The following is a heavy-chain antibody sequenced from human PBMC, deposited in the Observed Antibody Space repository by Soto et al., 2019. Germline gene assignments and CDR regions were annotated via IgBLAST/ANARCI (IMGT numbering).Heavy chain of an antibody. CDR2: INYRGTT. J-gene: IGHJ4*02. V-gene: IGHV4-31*03. CDR1: GGSITNHDYY. Sequence: QVQLQESGPGLVMPSQTLSLTCTVSGGSITNHDYYWTWIRQHPGTGLEWIGYINYRGTTIYDPSLKSRVFISAETSKNQYSLNLSSVTAADTAEHFCARDAPGEAPYWGQGTLGTVSS. D-gene: IGHD2-2*01. CDR3: ARDAPGEAPY.